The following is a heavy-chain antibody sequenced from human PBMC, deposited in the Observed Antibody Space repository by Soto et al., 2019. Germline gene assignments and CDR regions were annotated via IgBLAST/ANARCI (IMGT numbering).Heavy chain of an antibody. CDR1: GFTFSSYS. CDR3: ARDSHCSGGSCYNDY. CDR2: ISSSSSTI. V-gene: IGHV3-48*02. D-gene: IGHD2-15*01. Sequence: EVQLVESGGGLVQPGGSLRLSCAASGFTFSSYSMNWVRQAPGKGLEWVSYISSSSSTIYYADSVKGRFTISRDNAKNSLYLQMNSLRDEDTAVYYCARDSHCSGGSCYNDYWGQGTLVTVSS. J-gene: IGHJ4*02.